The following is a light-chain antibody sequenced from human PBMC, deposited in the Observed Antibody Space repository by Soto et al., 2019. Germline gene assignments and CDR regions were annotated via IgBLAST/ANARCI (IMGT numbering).Light chain of an antibody. CDR2: AAS. Sequence: DIQMTQSPSTLSASVGDRVTITCRASQSVSISLAWYQQKPGKAPKVLIYAASTLQSGVPSRFSGSGSGTDFTLTISSLQPEDFATYYCQQSYRTPPITFGQGTRLEI. V-gene: IGKV1-39*01. CDR1: QSVSIS. CDR3: QQSYRTPPIT. J-gene: IGKJ5*01.